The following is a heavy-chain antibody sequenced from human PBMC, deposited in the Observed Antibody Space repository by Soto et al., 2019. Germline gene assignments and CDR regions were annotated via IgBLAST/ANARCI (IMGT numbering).Heavy chain of an antibody. CDR3: TTDPQSGSYDARAEPFDY. V-gene: IGHV3-15*01. CDR2: IKSKTDGGTT. D-gene: IGHD1-26*01. J-gene: IGHJ4*02. CDR1: GFTFSSYR. Sequence: EVQLVESGGGLAQPGGSLRLSCAASGFTFSSYRMSWVRQAPGKGLEWVGRIKSKTDGGTTDYAAPVKGRFTISRDDSKNTLYLQMNSLKTEDTAVYYCTTDPQSGSYDARAEPFDYWGQGTLVTVSS.